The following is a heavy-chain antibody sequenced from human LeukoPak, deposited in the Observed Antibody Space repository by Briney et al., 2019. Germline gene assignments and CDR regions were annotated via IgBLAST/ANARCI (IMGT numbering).Heavy chain of an antibody. Sequence: AASVKVSCKASGYTFTGYYMHWVRQAPGQGLEWMGWINPNSGGTNYAQKFQGRVTMTRDTSISTAYMELSGLRSDDTAVYYCARDYGDYVGAFDIWGQGTMVTVSS. CDR3: ARDYGDYVGAFDI. V-gene: IGHV1-2*02. J-gene: IGHJ3*02. D-gene: IGHD4-17*01. CDR1: GYTFTGYY. CDR2: INPNSGGT.